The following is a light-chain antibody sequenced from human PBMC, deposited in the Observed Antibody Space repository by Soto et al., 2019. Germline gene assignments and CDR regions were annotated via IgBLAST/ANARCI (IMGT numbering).Light chain of an antibody. CDR2: GAS. V-gene: IGKV3-15*01. Sequence: VMTQSPAAVSVSTGEGATLSCRASQDISHNLAWYQQKPGQSPRLLIYGASTRATGIPARFSGSGSGTEFTLTISSLQSEDFAVYYCQHWWTFGQVTKVDI. J-gene: IGKJ1*01. CDR1: QDISHN. CDR3: QHWWT.